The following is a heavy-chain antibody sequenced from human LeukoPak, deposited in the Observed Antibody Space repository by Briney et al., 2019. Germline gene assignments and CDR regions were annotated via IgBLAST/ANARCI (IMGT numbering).Heavy chain of an antibody. V-gene: IGHV3-23*01. CDR3: AGDYYDSSGYYGDMYNWFDP. CDR1: GFTFSSYA. Sequence: GGSLRLSCTASGFTFSSYAMSWVRQAPGKGLEWVSAISGSGGSTYYADSVKGRFTISRDNSKNTLYLQMNSLRAEDTAVYYCAGDYYDSSGYYGDMYNWFDPWGQGTLVTVSS. CDR2: ISGSGGST. D-gene: IGHD3-22*01. J-gene: IGHJ5*02.